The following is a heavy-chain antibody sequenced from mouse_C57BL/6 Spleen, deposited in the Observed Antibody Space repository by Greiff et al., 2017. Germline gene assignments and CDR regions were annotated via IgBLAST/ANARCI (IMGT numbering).Heavy chain of an antibody. Sequence: VQLQQPGAELVKPGASVQLSCKASGYTFTSYWMQWVKQRPGQGLEWIGEIDPSDSYTNYHQKFKGKATVTVATSSSTADMQRSSLKSEDSAVYYCARNGNYGRNYVDYWGQGTTLTGSS. CDR1: GYTFTSYW. CDR2: IDPSDSYT. CDR3: ARNGNYGRNYVDY. V-gene: IGHV1-50*01. J-gene: IGHJ2*01. D-gene: IGHD2-1*01.